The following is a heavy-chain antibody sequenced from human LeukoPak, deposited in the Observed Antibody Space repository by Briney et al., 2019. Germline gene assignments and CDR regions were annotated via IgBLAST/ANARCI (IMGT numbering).Heavy chain of an antibody. J-gene: IGHJ4*02. CDR3: ARAGGSGWYIDY. Sequence: ASLKVSCKASGYTFTGYYMHWVREAPGHGLEWMGWINPNSGGTNYAQKFQGWVTMTRDTSISTAYMELSRLRSDDTAVYYSARAGGSGWYIDYWGQGTLVTVSS. CDR2: INPNSGGT. V-gene: IGHV1-2*04. CDR1: GYTFTGYY. D-gene: IGHD6-19*01.